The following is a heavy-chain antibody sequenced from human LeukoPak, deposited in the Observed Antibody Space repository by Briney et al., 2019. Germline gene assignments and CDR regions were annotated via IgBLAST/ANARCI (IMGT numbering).Heavy chain of an antibody. V-gene: IGHV5-51*01. Sequence: GESLKISCKVSGYTFTTYWIAWVRQMPGKGLEWMGIIYPGDSDTRYSPSFQGQVTISADKSISTAYLQWSSLKASDTAMYYCARPVRSYYYDSSGYSSGAFDIWGQGTMVTVSS. CDR2: IYPGDSDT. CDR3: ARPVRSYYYDSSGYSSGAFDI. D-gene: IGHD3-22*01. CDR1: GYTFTTYW. J-gene: IGHJ3*02.